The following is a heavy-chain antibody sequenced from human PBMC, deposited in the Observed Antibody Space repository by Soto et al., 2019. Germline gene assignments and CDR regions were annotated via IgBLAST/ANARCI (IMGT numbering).Heavy chain of an antibody. V-gene: IGHV3-23*01. Sequence: PGGSLRLSCAASGFTFSSYAMSWVRQAPGKGLEWVSAISGSGGSTYYADSVKGRFTISRDNSKNTLYLQMNSLRAEDTAVYYCAKDPLSRHSVAGYSHDYWGQGTLVTVSS. CDR2: ISGSGGST. CDR3: AKDPLSRHSVAGYSHDY. D-gene: IGHD6-19*01. J-gene: IGHJ4*02. CDR1: GFTFSSYA.